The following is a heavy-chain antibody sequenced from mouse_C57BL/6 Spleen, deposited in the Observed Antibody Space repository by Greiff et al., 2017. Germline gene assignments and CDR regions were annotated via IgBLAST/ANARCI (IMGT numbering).Heavy chain of an antibody. D-gene: IGHD3-3*01. CDR1: GFTFSDFY. CDR2: SRNKANDYTT. Sequence: EVKLLESGGGLVQSGRSLRLSCATSGFTFSDFYMEWVRQAPGKGLEWIAASRNKANDYTTEYSASVKGRFIVSRYTSQSILYRQMNALRAEDTAMYYCERDEPRRAWFAYWGQGTLVTVSA. CDR3: ERDEPRRAWFAY. V-gene: IGHV7-1*01. J-gene: IGHJ3*01.